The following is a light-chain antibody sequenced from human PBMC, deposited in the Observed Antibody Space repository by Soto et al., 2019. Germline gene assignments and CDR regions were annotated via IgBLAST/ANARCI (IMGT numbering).Light chain of an antibody. V-gene: IGKV3-15*01. CDR2: GAS. Sequence: EIVLTQSPATLSVFPGEKATLSCGASQSVSNNLVWYHQKPGQAPRPLIYGASTRATGVPSRFSGSGSGTEFTLPISSLPSEDSAIYYCQQYSSWPFTFGPGTKVAIE. J-gene: IGKJ3*01. CDR1: QSVSNN. CDR3: QQYSSWPFT.